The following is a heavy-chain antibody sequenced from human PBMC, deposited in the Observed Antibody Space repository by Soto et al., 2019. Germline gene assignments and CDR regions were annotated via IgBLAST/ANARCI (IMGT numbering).Heavy chain of an antibody. CDR3: ARDRLRWNYDWFDP. CDR2: IWYDGSNK. CDR1: GFTFSSYG. D-gene: IGHD1-7*01. J-gene: IGHJ5*02. V-gene: IGHV3-33*01. Sequence: GGSLRLSCAASGFTFSSYGMHWVRQAPGKGLEWVAVIWYDGSNKYYADSVKGRFTISRDNSKNTLYLQMNSLRAEDTAVYYCARDRLRWNYDWFDPWGQGTLVTVSS.